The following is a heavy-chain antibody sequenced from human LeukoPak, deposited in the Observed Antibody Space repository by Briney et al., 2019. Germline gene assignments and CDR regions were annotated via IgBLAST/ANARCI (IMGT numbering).Heavy chain of an antibody. D-gene: IGHD5-18*01. CDR1: GFTFSSYA. CDR2: ISGSGGST. J-gene: IGHJ5*02. V-gene: IGHV3-23*01. Sequence: PGGSLRLSCAASGFTFSSYAMSWVRQAPGKGLEWVSAISGSGGSTYCADSVKGRFTISRDNSKNTLYLQMNSLRAEATAVYYCAKVGDSYGPYNWFDRCGQGTLVTVS. CDR3: AKVGDSYGPYNWFDR.